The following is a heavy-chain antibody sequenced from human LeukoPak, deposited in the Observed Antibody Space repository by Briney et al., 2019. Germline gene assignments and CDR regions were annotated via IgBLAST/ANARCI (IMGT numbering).Heavy chain of an antibody. CDR3: ARDPDGGVVVAANIDY. V-gene: IGHV3-21*01. J-gene: IGHJ4*02. CDR1: GFTFSSYS. CDR2: ISSSSSYI. D-gene: IGHD2-15*01. Sequence: GGSLRLSCAASGFTFSSYSMNWVRQAPGRGLEWVSSISSSSSYIYYADSVKGRFTISRDNAKNSLYLQMDSLRAEDTAVYYCARDPDGGVVVAANIDYWGQGTLVTVSS.